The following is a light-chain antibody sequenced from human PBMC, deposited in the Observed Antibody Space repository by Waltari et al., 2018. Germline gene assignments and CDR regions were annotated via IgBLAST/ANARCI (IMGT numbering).Light chain of an antibody. Sequence: HSALTQPPSVSGTPGQKVTIFCSGGPSNPGSNFVYWYQQFPQTAPRPLLYRNNQRPAGVPDRFSGSKSGSSASLDISGLRSEDEADYYCSTWDDTLSGRVFGGGTRLIVL. V-gene: IGLV1-47*01. CDR3: STWDDTLSGRV. CDR1: PSNPGSNF. J-gene: IGLJ3*02. CDR2: RNN.